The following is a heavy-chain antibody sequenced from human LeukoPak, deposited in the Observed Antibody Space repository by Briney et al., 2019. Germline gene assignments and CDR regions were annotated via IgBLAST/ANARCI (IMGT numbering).Heavy chain of an antibody. CDR3: ARPYCSGGSCYSRMWYYYYGMDV. D-gene: IGHD2-15*01. J-gene: IGHJ6*02. Sequence: GASVKASCKASGYTFTGYYMHWVRQAPGQGLEWMGWIDPNSGGTNYAQKFQGRVTMTRDTSISTAYMELSRLRSDDTAVYYCARPYCSGGSCYSRMWYYYYGMDVWGQGTTVTVSS. V-gene: IGHV1-2*02. CDR1: GYTFTGYY. CDR2: IDPNSGGT.